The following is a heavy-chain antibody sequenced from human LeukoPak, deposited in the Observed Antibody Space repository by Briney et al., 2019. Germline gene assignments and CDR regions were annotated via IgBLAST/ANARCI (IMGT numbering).Heavy chain of an antibody. Sequence: SGGSLRLSCAASGFTFSSYGMHWVRQAPGKGLEWVAVISYDGSNKYYADSVKGRFTISRDNSKNTLYLQMNSLRAEDTAVYYCAKPVYSSSWSPFDYWGQGTLVTVSS. V-gene: IGHV3-30*18. CDR2: ISYDGSNK. D-gene: IGHD6-13*01. CDR3: AKPVYSSSWSPFDY. CDR1: GFTFSSYG. J-gene: IGHJ4*02.